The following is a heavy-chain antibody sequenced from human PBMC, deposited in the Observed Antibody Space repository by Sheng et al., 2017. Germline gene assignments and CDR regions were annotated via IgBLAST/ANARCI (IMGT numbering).Heavy chain of an antibody. Sequence: QVQLVQSGAEVKKPGSSVKVSCKASGGTFSSYAISWVRQAPGQGLEWMGGIIPILGIANYAQKFQGRVTITADKSTSTAYMELSSLRSEDTAVYYCARGSGGSTSCYPAGGCAFDIWGQGTMVTVSS. CDR1: GGTFSSYA. CDR3: ARGSGGSTSCYPAGGCAFDI. D-gene: IGHD2-2*01. J-gene: IGHJ3*02. CDR2: IIPILGIA. V-gene: IGHV1-69*04.